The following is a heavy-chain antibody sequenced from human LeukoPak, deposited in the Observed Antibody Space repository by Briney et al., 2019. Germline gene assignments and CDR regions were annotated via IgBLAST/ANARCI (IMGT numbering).Heavy chain of an antibody. CDR1: GVSISSRSYY. Sequence: PSETLSLTCSVSGVSISSRSYYWGWIRQPPGKGLEWIGSMYFSGTTYYNPSLKSRVTISVHTPENHLSLKLTSVTATDTAVYYCARHLRFGSSALPRDVFDIWGRGTVVSVSS. CDR3: ARHLRFGSSALPRDVFDI. J-gene: IGHJ3*02. CDR2: MYFSGTT. D-gene: IGHD1-26*01. V-gene: IGHV4-39*01.